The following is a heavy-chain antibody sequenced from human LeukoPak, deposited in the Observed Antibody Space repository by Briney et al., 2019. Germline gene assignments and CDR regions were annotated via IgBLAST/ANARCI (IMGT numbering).Heavy chain of an antibody. CDR3: ARVVLLGWGRTRGHPYNWFDP. CDR1: GGSFSGYY. V-gene: IGHV4-34*01. J-gene: IGHJ5*02. Sequence: SETLSLTCAVYGGSFSGYYWSWIRQPPGKGLEWIGEINHSGSTNYNPSLESRVTISVDTSKNQFSLKLSSVTAADTAVYYCARVVLLGWGRTRGHPYNWFDPWGQGTLVTVSS. CDR2: INHSGST. D-gene: IGHD2/OR15-2a*01.